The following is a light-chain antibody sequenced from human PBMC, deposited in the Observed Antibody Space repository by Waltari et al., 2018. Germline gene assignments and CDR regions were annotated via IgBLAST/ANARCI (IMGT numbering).Light chain of an antibody. CDR1: QSVSSNY. CDR2: VAS. Sequence: EIVLTQSPGTLSLSPGERASLSCRTSQSVSSNYLAWYQQRPGQAPRLLIYVASSRAIGIPDRFSGSGSGTDFTLTISRLEPEDFAVYYCQQYGTSPRTFGQGTKVEIK. J-gene: IGKJ1*01. CDR3: QQYGTSPRT. V-gene: IGKV3-20*01.